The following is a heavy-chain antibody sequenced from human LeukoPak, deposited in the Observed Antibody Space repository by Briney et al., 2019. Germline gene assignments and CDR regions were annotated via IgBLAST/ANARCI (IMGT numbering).Heavy chain of an antibody. J-gene: IGHJ4*02. V-gene: IGHV3-21*01. CDR2: ISSSSSYI. Sequence: PGGSLRLSCAASGFTFSSYSMNWVRQAPGKGLEWVSSISSSSSYIYYADSVKGRFTISRDNAKNSLYLQMNSLRAEDTAVYYCARDYGGSSSWYDYWGQGTLVTVSS. CDR1: GFTFSSYS. CDR3: ARDYGGSSSWYDY. D-gene: IGHD6-13*01.